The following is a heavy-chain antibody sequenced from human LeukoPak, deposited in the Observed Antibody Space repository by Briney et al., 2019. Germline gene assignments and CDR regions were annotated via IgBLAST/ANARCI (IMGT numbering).Heavy chain of an antibody. Sequence: PSETLSLTCTVSGGSISSSYYYWGWIRQPPGKGLEWIGNIYYSGSTYYNPSLKSRVTISVETSKNQFSLKLRSVTAADTAVYYCARESGGANDYWGQGTLVTVSS. CDR2: IYYSGST. D-gene: IGHD3-16*01. CDR1: GGSISSSYYY. J-gene: IGHJ4*02. CDR3: ARESGGANDY. V-gene: IGHV4-39*07.